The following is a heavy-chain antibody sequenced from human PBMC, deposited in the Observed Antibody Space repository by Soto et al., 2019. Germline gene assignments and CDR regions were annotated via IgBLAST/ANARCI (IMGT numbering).Heavy chain of an antibody. Sequence: QPGGSLRLSCAASGFTFSSYAMSWVRQAPGKGLEWVSAISGSGGSTYYADSVKGRFTISRDNSKNTLYLQMNSLRAEDTAVYYCTNVAYYYDSSGYYYSSYYFDYWGQGTLVTVSS. CDR2: ISGSGGST. V-gene: IGHV3-23*01. CDR3: TNVAYYYDSSGYYYSSYYFDY. D-gene: IGHD3-22*01. J-gene: IGHJ4*02. CDR1: GFTFSSYA.